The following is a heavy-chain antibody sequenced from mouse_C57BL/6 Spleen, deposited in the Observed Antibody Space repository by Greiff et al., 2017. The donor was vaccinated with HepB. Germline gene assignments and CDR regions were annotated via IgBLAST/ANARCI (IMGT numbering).Heavy chain of an antibody. CDR2: ISSGGSYT. J-gene: IGHJ4*01. Sequence: EVHLVESGGDLVKPGGSLKLSCAASGFTFSSYGMSWVRQTPDKRLEWVATISSGGSYTYYPDSVKGRFTISRDNAKNTLYLQMSSLKSEDTAMYYCEREDYYGSSPYYYAMDYWGQGTSVTVSS. CDR3: EREDYYGSSPYYYAMDY. V-gene: IGHV5-6*01. CDR1: GFTFSSYG. D-gene: IGHD1-1*01.